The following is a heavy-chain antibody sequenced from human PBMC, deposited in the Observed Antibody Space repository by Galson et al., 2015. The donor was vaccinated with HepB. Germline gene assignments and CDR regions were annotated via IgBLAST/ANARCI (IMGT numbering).Heavy chain of an antibody. D-gene: IGHD1-26*01. V-gene: IGHV3-48*02. CDR1: GFTFSSYS. Sequence: SLRLSCAASGFTFSSYSMNWVRQAPGKGLEWVSYISSSSSTIYYADSVKGRFTISRDNAKNSLYLQMNSLRDEDTAVYYCARFGSYWGTYYFDYWGQGTLVTVSS. J-gene: IGHJ4*02. CDR2: ISSSSSTI. CDR3: ARFGSYWGTYYFDY.